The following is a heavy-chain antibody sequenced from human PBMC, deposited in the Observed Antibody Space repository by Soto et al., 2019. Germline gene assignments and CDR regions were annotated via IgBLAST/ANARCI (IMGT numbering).Heavy chain of an antibody. CDR1: GFTFSSYG. CDR2: IWYDGSYK. J-gene: IGHJ4*02. Sequence: GGSLRLSCAASGFTFSSYGMYWVRRAPGKGLEWVALIWYDGSYKYYADSVKGRFTISRDNSKNTLYLQMNSLRDEDTAVYYCARVNYDSTGLDYYFEYWGQGTLVTVSS. D-gene: IGHD3-22*01. V-gene: IGHV3-33*01. CDR3: ARVNYDSTGLDYYFEY.